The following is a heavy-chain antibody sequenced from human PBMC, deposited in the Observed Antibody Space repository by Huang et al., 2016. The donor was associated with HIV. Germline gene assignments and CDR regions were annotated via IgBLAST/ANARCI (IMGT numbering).Heavy chain of an antibody. CDR1: GFTFSTYG. CDR3: VKDQGHTFMVRYHFDF. D-gene: IGHD3-10*01. Sequence: QVQLVESGGGVVQPGRSLRLSCAASGFTFSTYGMHWVRQAPGKGLEWVTVMTYDGSEKDYADSVKGRFTSSRDNSNNTLYLQMNSLRADDTAVYYCVKDQGHTFMVRYHFDFWGQGTLVTVSS. J-gene: IGHJ4*02. CDR2: MTYDGSEK. V-gene: IGHV3-30*18.